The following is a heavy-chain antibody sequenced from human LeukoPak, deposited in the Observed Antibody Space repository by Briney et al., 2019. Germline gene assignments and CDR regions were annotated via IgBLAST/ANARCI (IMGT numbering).Heavy chain of an antibody. V-gene: IGHV3-48*03. CDR2: ISSSGSTI. Sequence: GGSLRLSRAASGFTFSSYEMSWVRQAPGKGLEWVSYISSSGSTIYYADSVKGRFTISRDNAKNSLYLQMNSLRAEDTAVYYCARDYDILTGYYPDAFDIWGQGTMVTVSS. D-gene: IGHD3-9*01. CDR1: GFTFSSYE. J-gene: IGHJ3*02. CDR3: ARDYDILTGYYPDAFDI.